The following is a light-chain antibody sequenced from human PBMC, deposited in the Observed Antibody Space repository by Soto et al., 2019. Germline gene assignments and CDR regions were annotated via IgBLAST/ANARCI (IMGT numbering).Light chain of an antibody. J-gene: IGLJ2*01. CDR2: DVS. V-gene: IGLV2-14*01. CDR3: SSYTSSSTLDVV. Sequence: QSALTQPASVSGSPGQSITISCTGTSSDVGGYNDDSWYQQHPGKAPKLMIYDVSTRPSGVSNRFSGSKSGNTASLTISGLQAEDEADYYCSSYTSSSTLDVVFGGGTKVTVL. CDR1: SSDVGGYND.